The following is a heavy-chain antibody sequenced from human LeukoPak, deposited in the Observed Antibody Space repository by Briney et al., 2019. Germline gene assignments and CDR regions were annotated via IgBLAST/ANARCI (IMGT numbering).Heavy chain of an antibody. V-gene: IGHV4-61*01. Sequence: SETLSLSCTVSGASVSSGSYYWSWIRQPPGEGLEWLGYVRSSGSSNYNPSLKSRVAILVDTPKNQFTLKLSSVTAADTAVYYCARERTGIAVAGLVDYWGQGTLVTVSS. CDR2: VRSSGSS. J-gene: IGHJ4*02. CDR1: GASVSSGSYY. D-gene: IGHD6-19*01. CDR3: ARERTGIAVAGLVDY.